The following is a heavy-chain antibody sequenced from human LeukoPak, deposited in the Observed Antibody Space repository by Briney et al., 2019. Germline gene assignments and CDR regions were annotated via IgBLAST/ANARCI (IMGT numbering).Heavy chain of an antibody. CDR3: ARDRITMVRGPTIRYFDY. CDR1: GFTLSSHW. V-gene: IGHV3-23*01. J-gene: IGHJ4*02. D-gene: IGHD3-10*01. CDR2: ISGSGGST. Sequence: GGSLRLSCAASGFTLSSHWMSWVRQAPGKGLEWVSAISGSGGSTYYADSVKGRFTISRDNSKNTLYLQMNSLRAEDTAVYYCARDRITMVRGPTIRYFDYWGQGTLVTVSS.